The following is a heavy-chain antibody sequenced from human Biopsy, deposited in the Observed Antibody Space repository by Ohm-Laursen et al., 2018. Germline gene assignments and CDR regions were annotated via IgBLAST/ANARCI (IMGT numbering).Heavy chain of an antibody. CDR2: INSYSGTT. CDR3: AKGQDLMVGAEYFQH. Sequence: SVKVSCKASGYTFTGQYLHWVRQVPGQGLEWMGWINSYSGTTKFAQDFQGRVTMTRDTSITKAYMELRRLRSDDMAVYYCAKGQDLMVGAEYFQHWGQGALVTVSS. D-gene: IGHD2-8*01. J-gene: IGHJ1*01. V-gene: IGHV1-2*02. CDR1: GYTFTGQY.